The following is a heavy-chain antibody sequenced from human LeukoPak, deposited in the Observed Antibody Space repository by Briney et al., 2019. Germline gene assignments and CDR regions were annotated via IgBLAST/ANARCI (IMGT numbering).Heavy chain of an antibody. CDR3: ARDPFYCGGDCYSREDAFDI. V-gene: IGHV1-69*13. Sequence: ASVKVSCKASGGTFSSYAISWVRQAPGQGLEWMGGIIPIFGTANYAQKFQGRVTITADESTSTAYIELSSLRSEDTAVYYCARDPFYCGGDCYSREDAFDIWGQGTMVTVSS. CDR1: GGTFSSYA. D-gene: IGHD2-21*02. J-gene: IGHJ3*02. CDR2: IIPIFGTA.